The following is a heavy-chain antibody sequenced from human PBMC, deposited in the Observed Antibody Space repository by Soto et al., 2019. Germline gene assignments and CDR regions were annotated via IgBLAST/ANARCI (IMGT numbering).Heavy chain of an antibody. CDR3: ARGSYGEIYFHY. J-gene: IGHJ4*02. D-gene: IGHD4-17*01. CDR2: ISAYNRNT. Sequence: QVQLVQSGAEVKKPGASVKVSCKASGYTLTNYGISWVRQAPGQGLEWMGWISAYNRNTNFAQNLQGRVTMTTDTSTSAAYMELRSLRCDDTAVYYGARGSYGEIYFHYWGQGRLVTVSS. CDR1: GYTLTNYG. V-gene: IGHV1-18*01.